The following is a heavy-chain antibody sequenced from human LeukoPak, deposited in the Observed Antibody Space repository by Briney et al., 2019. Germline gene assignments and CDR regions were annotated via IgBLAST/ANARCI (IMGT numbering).Heavy chain of an antibody. V-gene: IGHV4-34*01. CDR2: IKHSGNT. CDR3: ARGLVDIMTGYYSFDY. Sequence: PSETLSLTCAVYGGSFSGYYWRWIRQPPGKGLEWIGEIKHSGNTNYNPSLTSRVTISVDTSKNQSPLKLSSVTAADTAVYNCARGLVDIMTGYYSFDYWGQGTLVTVSS. D-gene: IGHD3-9*01. J-gene: IGHJ4*02. CDR1: GGSFSGYY.